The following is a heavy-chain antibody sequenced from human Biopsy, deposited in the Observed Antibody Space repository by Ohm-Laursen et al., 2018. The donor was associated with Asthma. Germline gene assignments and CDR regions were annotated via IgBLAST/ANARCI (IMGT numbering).Heavy chain of an antibody. Sequence: TLSLTCTVSGGSITSSSYYWGWIRQPPGKGMEWIGSMYHSGSPYYHPSLKSRATISVDTSKNQLPLKMSSVTAADTAVYFCVRHQYSSSWSTFDYWGQGAPVTVSS. CDR1: GGSITSSSYY. J-gene: IGHJ4*02. CDR2: MYHSGSP. D-gene: IGHD3-22*01. CDR3: VRHQYSSSWSTFDY. V-gene: IGHV4-39*01.